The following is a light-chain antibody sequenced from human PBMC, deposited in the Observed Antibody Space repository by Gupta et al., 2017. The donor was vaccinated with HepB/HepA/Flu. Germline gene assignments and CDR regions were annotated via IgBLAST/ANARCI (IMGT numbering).Light chain of an antibody. Sequence: DIQVTQFPSTQSASIGDRVTITCRASQNINKWLAWYQQKPEKAPRLLVYEASALKTDVPSRFSASGSGTEFTLTIISLQADDFATYYCQQYNNYSLTFGQGTRLEI. CDR1: QNINKW. J-gene: IGKJ5*01. CDR3: QQYNNYSLT. V-gene: IGKV1-5*03. CDR2: EAS.